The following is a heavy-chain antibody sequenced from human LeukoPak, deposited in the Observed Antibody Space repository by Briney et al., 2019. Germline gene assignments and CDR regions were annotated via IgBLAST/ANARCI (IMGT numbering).Heavy chain of an antibody. CDR1: GYTFTSYY. V-gene: IGHV1-46*01. CDR2: INPSGGST. J-gene: IGHJ4*02. Sequence: ASVKVSCKASGYTFTSYYMHWVRQAPGQGLEGMGIINPSGGSTSYAQKFQGRVTMTRDMSTSTVYMELSSLRSEDTAVYYCARVYGYSSSWYPNPFDYWGQGTLVTVSS. D-gene: IGHD6-13*01. CDR3: ARVYGYSSSWYPNPFDY.